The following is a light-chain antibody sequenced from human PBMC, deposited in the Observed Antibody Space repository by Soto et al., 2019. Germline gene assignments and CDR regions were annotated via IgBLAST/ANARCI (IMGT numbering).Light chain of an antibody. J-gene: IGKJ4*01. CDR3: PHRTKWRLT. CDR2: DAF. V-gene: IGKV3-11*01. CDR1: EILHNF. Sequence: EIVGAQCPSTLSLSPWEGANLSWRASEILHNFLAWYQHRPGQVRRLLISDAFNRAPGVPARFSGSGSGTDFNLTINNLEPEDFAVYFCPHRTKWRLTFGGGTKVDIK.